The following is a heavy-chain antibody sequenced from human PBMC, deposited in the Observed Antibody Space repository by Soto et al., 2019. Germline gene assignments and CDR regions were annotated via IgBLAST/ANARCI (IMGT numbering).Heavy chain of an antibody. V-gene: IGHV5-10-1*01. CDR2: IDPSDSQT. CDR3: ARQIYDSDTGPNFQYYFDS. D-gene: IGHD3-22*01. Sequence: GESLKISCKGSGYSFAGYWITWVRQKPGKGLEWLGRIDPSDSQTYYSPSFRGHVTISVTKSITTVFLQWSSLRASDTAMYYCARQIYDSDTGPNFQYYFDSWGQGTPVTVSS. J-gene: IGHJ4*02. CDR1: GYSFAGYW.